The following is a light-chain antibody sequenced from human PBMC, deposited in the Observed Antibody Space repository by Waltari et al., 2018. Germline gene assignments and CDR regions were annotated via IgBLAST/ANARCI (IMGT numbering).Light chain of an antibody. Sequence: QSALTQPRSVSGSPGQSVTISCTGTSSDVGGYNYVSWYQQNPGKAPKLMIYDVSKRPSGVPDRFSGSKSGNMASLTISGLQAEDDGDYYCCSYRGSFVFGTGTKVTVL. CDR2: DVS. J-gene: IGLJ1*01. CDR3: CSYRGSFV. V-gene: IGLV2-11*01. CDR1: SSDVGGYNY.